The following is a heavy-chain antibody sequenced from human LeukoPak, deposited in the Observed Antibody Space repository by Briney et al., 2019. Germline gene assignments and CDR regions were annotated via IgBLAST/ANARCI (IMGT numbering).Heavy chain of an antibody. CDR3: ARGYSNLDY. J-gene: IGHJ4*02. CDR1: GGSISSYY. D-gene: IGHD4-11*01. V-gene: IGHV4-59*01. Sequence: PSETLSLTCTVSGGSISSYYWSWIRQPPGKGLEWIGYMYYSGTIKYNPSLKSRVTISVDTSKNQFSLKLSSVTAADTAMYYCARGYSNLDYWGQGTLVTVSS. CDR2: MYYSGTI.